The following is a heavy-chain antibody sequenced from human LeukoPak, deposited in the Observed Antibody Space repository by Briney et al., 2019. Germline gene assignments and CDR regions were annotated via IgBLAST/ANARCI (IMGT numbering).Heavy chain of an antibody. CDR3: AKEEGELPYYYYYYMDV. V-gene: IGHV3-21*01. CDR2: ISNSSSYI. J-gene: IGHJ6*03. Sequence: AESLTLSCAVSGFTLSSYSWNWLRQAPGKGLEWVASISNSSSYIYYADSVKGRFTISRDNAKNTLYLQMNSLRAEDTAAYYCAKEEGELPYYYYYYMDVWGEGTTVTISS. D-gene: IGHD1-26*01. CDR1: GFTLSSYS.